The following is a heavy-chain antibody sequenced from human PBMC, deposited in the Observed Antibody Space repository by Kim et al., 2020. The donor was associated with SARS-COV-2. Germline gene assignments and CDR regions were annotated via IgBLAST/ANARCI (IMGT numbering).Heavy chain of an antibody. CDR1: GYTFTSYG. CDR2: ISTYNGNT. Sequence: ASVKVSCKASGYTFTSYGITWVRQAPGQGLEWMGWISTYNGNTNCVQSLQGRVTMTTDASTSTAYMELRGLRSDDTAVYYCARGSGYRVDYWGQGTLVTVSS. J-gene: IGHJ4*02. V-gene: IGHV1-18*01. D-gene: IGHD3-22*01. CDR3: ARGSGYRVDY.